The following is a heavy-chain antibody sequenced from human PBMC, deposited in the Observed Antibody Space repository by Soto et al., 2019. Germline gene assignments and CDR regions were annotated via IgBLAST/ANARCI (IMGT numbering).Heavy chain of an antibody. J-gene: IGHJ1*01. Sequence: QVQLVESGGGVVQPGRSLRLSCAASGFTFSIYGMHWVRQAPGQGLEWVAVISYPGRNKYYADSVKGRFTISRDNSQNTLYLHMNSRRAEDTAVYYCADDPNRVGRYHEVEYFHHCGQGTLVTVSS. D-gene: IGHD1-26*01. V-gene: IGHV3-30*18. CDR2: ISYPGRNK. CDR3: ADDPNRVGRYHEVEYFHH. CDR1: GFTFSIYG.